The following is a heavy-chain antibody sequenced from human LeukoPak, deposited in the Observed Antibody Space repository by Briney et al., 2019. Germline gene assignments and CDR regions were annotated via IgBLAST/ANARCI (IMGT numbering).Heavy chain of an antibody. Sequence: SETLSLTCTVSGGSISSGGYYWSWIRQPPGKGLEWIGYIYHSGSTYYNPSLKSRVTISVDRSKNQFSLNLSSATAADTAVYYCASPMTLVLRGLAGIDAFNIWGQGTMVTVSS. CDR1: GGSISSGGYY. CDR2: IYHSGST. D-gene: IGHD3-22*01. J-gene: IGHJ3*02. V-gene: IGHV4-30-2*01. CDR3: ASPMTLVLRGLAGIDAFNI.